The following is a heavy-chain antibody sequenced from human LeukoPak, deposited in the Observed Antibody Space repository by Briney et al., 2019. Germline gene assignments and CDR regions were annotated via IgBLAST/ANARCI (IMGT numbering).Heavy chain of an antibody. J-gene: IGHJ5*02. CDR1: GGTFSSYA. CDR2: IIPIFGTA. Sequence: SVKVSCKASGGTFSSYAISWVRQAPGQGLGWMGGIIPIFGTANYAQKFQGRVTITTDESTSTAYMELSSLRSEDTAVYYCARDHAAAIFPFHFRNWFDPWGQGTLVTVSS. V-gene: IGHV1-69*05. CDR3: ARDHAAAIFPFHFRNWFDP. D-gene: IGHD2-2*02.